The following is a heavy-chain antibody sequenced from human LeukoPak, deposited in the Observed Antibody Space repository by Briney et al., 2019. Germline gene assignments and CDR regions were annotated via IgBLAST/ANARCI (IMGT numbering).Heavy chain of an antibody. D-gene: IGHD1-26*01. CDR2: MNPNSGNT. CDR1: GYTFTSYD. J-gene: IGHJ6*03. Sequence: ASVKVSCKASGYTFTSYDINWVRQATGQGLEWMGWMNPNSGNTGYAQKFQGRVTITRNTSISTAYMELSSLRSEGTAVYYCARGGSHYYYYYYMDVWGKGTTVTVSS. V-gene: IGHV1-8*03. CDR3: ARGGSHYYYYYYMDV.